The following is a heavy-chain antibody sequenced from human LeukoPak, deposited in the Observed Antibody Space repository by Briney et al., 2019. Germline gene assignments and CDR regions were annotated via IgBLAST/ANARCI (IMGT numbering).Heavy chain of an antibody. CDR1: GGTFSSYA. CDR2: IIPIFGTA. J-gene: IGHJ6*02. V-gene: IGHV1-69*13. D-gene: IGHD6-19*01. CDR3: ASLVSGWYEYDYYYYGMDV. Sequence: SVKVSCKASGGTFSSYAISWVRQAPGQGPEWMGGIIPIFGTANYAQKFQGRVTITADESTSTAYMELSSLRSEDTAVYYCASLVSGWYEYDYYYYGMDVWGQGTTVTVSS.